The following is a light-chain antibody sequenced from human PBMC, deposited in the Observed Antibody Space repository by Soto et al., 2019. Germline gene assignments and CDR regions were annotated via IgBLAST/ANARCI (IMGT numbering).Light chain of an antibody. Sequence: EIVXXQXPXXLSVSPGERATLSCRASQSISSNLAWYQQKPGQAPRLLIYGASTRATGIPATFSGSGSGTEFTLTISSLQSEDFAVYYCQQYNNWPFTFGPGTKVDIK. V-gene: IGKV3-15*01. CDR1: QSISSN. J-gene: IGKJ3*01. CDR2: GAS. CDR3: QQYNNWPFT.